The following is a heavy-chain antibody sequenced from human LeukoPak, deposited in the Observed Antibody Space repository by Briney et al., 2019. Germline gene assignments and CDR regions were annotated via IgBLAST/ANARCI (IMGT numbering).Heavy chain of an antibody. CDR3: ARDHSGWYVDY. Sequence: RPGGCLRLSCAASGCTLSGNGMPWVRQAPGKGLEWVGDIWYDGSKKYYADSVKGRFTISRDISKNTVYLQMDSLRAEDTAVYYCARDHSGWYVDYWGQGTLVTVSS. CDR1: GCTLSGNG. J-gene: IGHJ4*02. CDR2: IWYDGSKK. V-gene: IGHV3-33*01. D-gene: IGHD6-19*01.